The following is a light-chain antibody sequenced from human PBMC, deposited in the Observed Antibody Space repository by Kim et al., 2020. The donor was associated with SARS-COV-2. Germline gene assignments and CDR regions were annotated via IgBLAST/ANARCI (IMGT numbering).Light chain of an antibody. CDR1: QSLLDSNGYNF. J-gene: IGKJ2*01. CDR2: LGS. V-gene: IGKV2-28*01. Sequence: PDSISCRSSQSLLDSNGYNFLDWYLQKPRQSPQLLIYLGSSRASGVPDRFSGSGSGTDFTLKISRVEAEDVGVYYCMQALQSPYTFGQGTKLEI. CDR3: MQALQSPYT.